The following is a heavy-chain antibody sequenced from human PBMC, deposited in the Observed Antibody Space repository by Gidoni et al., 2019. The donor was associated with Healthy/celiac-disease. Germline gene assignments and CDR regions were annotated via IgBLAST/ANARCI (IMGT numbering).Heavy chain of an antibody. J-gene: IGHJ3*02. Sequence: QVQLQESGPGLVKSSQTLSLTCTVSSGSIRRVDYYWSGIRQPPGQGLEWIGYIYYSGSNYYNTSLNSRVTISVDTFKNQFSLKLSSVTAADTAVYYCAREGGYDSSEIFAFDIWGQGTMVTVSS. D-gene: IGHD3-22*01. V-gene: IGHV4-30-4*01. CDR1: SGSIRRVDYY. CDR3: AREGGYDSSEIFAFDI. CDR2: IYYSGSN.